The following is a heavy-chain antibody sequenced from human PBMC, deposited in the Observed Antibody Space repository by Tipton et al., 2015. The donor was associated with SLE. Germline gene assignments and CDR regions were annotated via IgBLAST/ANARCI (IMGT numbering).Heavy chain of an antibody. Sequence: LRLSCTVSGGSISSSTYYWGWIRQPPGKGLEWIGNIYYSGSTYYNPSLKSRVTISVDTSKNQFSLKLSSVAAADTAVYFCGRRRYCSDGRCRYFDLWGRGTLVSVSS. CDR3: GRRRYCSDGRCRYFDL. CDR1: GGSISSSTYY. CDR2: IYYSGST. J-gene: IGHJ2*01. V-gene: IGHV4-39*01. D-gene: IGHD2-15*01.